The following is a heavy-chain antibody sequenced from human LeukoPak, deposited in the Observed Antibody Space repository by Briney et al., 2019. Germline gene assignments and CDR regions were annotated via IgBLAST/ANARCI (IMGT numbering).Heavy chain of an antibody. CDR2: IKFDGSIT. Sequence: GGSLRLSCAASGFTFSSHWMNWVRQLPGKGLVWVSRIKFDGSITYYADSVKGRFTISRDNAKNTLYLQMNSLTADDTALYYCASGIAAEESVAIDSWGQGTLVTVSS. D-gene: IGHD6-13*01. V-gene: IGHV3-74*01. J-gene: IGHJ4*02. CDR3: ASGIAAEESVAIDS. CDR1: GFTFSSHW.